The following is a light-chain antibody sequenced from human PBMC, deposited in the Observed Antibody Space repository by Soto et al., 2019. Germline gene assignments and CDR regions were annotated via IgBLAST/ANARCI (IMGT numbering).Light chain of an antibody. CDR1: SSNIGSNY. Sequence: QSVPTQPPSASGTPGQRVTISCSGSSSNIGSNYVYWYQQLPGTAPKLLIYRNNQRPSGGPDRSSGSKSGTSGSLAISGLRSEDEADYYCAAWDDSLSGVVVGGGTKLTVL. V-gene: IGLV1-47*01. CDR3: AAWDDSLSGVV. J-gene: IGLJ2*01. CDR2: RNN.